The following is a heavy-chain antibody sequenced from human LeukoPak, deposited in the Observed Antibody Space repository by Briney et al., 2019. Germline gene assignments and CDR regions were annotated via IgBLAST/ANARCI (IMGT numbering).Heavy chain of an antibody. D-gene: IGHD5-18*01. CDR2: IYHSGST. Sequence: SETLSLTCTVSGYSISSGYYWGWIRQPPGKGLEWIGSIYHSGSTYYNPSLKSRVTISVDTSKNQFSLKLSSVTAADTAVYYCARGQYSYGLIGFDPWGQGTLVTVSS. CDR1: GYSISSGYY. CDR3: ARGQYSYGLIGFDP. J-gene: IGHJ5*02. V-gene: IGHV4-38-2*02.